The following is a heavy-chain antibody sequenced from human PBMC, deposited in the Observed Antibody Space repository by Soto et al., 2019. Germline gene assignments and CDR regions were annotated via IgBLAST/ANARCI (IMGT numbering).Heavy chain of an antibody. CDR1: GYTFTSYA. V-gene: IGHV1-3*01. J-gene: IGHJ6*02. D-gene: IGHD6-13*01. CDR2: INAGNGNT. CDR3: ARDLAAAGKPPYYYGMDV. Sequence: GASVKVSCKASGYTFTSYAMHWVRQAPGQRFEWMGWINAGNGNTKYSQKIQGWVTMTRDTSISTAYMELSRLRSDDTAVYYCARDLAAAGKPPYYYGMDVWGQGTTVTVSS.